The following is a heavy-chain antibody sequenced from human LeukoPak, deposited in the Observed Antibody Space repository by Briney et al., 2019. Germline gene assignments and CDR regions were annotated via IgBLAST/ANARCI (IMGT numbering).Heavy chain of an antibody. CDR1: GGSISSGGYS. Sequence: PSQTLSLTCAVSGGSISSGGYSWSWIRQPPGKGLEWIGYIYYSGSTYYNPSLKSRATISVDTSKNQFSLKLSSVTAADTAVYYCARDYYDIVVVPAARNFDYWGQGTLVTVSS. V-gene: IGHV4-30-4*07. D-gene: IGHD2-2*01. CDR3: ARDYYDIVVVPAARNFDY. J-gene: IGHJ4*02. CDR2: IYYSGST.